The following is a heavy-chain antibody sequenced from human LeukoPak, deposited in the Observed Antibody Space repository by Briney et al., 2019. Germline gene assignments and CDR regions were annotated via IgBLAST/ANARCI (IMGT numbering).Heavy chain of an antibody. V-gene: IGHV4-59*01. D-gene: IGHD6-19*01. CDR2: IYYSGGT. CDR1: GGSISTYY. J-gene: IGHJ4*02. CDR3: ARDSYSSGSYYFDY. Sequence: SETLSLTCTVSGGSISTYYWSWLRQPPGKGLEWIGYIYYSGGTNYNPSLKSRLTISVDTSKNQFSLRLSSVTAADTAVYYCARDSYSSGSYYFDYWGQGTLVTVSS.